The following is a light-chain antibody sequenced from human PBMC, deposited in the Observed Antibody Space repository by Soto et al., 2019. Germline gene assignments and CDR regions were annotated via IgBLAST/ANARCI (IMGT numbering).Light chain of an antibody. V-gene: IGLV3-21*02. CDR2: DDS. Sequence: SYELTQPPSVSVAPGQTARITWGGNNIGSKSVHWYQQKPGQAPVLVVYDDSDRPSGIPERFSGSNSGNTATLTISRVEAGDEADYYCQVWASSSDHYVLGTGT. CDR3: QVWASSSDHYV. J-gene: IGLJ1*01. CDR1: NIGSKS.